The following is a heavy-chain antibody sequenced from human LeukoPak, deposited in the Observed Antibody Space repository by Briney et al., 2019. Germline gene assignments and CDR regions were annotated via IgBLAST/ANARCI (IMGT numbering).Heavy chain of an antibody. J-gene: IGHJ4*02. Sequence: SETLSLTCTVSGGSISSYYWSWIRQPPGKGLEWIGSIYHGGSTYYSPSLKSRVTISVDTSKNQFSLKLSSVTAADTAVYFCARDGAGYCSSTSCRAGVDYWGQGTLVTVSS. D-gene: IGHD2-2*01. CDR3: ARDGAGYCSSTSCRAGVDY. CDR2: IYHGGST. CDR1: GGSISSYY. V-gene: IGHV4-4*08.